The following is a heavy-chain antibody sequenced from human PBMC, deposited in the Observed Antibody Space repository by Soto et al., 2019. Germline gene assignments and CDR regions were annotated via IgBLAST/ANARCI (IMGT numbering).Heavy chain of an antibody. CDR1: GYTFTGYY. D-gene: IGHD6-19*01. V-gene: IGHV1-2*04. Sequence: QVQLVQSGAEVKKPGASVKVSCKASGYTFTGYYMHWVRQAPGQGLEWMGWINPNSGGTNYAQKFQGWVTMTRETSISTAYMELSRLRSDDTAVYYCARGNQQWLVTAGNDYWGQGTLVTVSS. CDR3: ARGNQQWLVTAGNDY. J-gene: IGHJ4*02. CDR2: INPNSGGT.